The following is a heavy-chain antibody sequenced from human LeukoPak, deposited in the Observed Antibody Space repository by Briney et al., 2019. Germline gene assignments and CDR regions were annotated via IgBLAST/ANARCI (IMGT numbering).Heavy chain of an antibody. V-gene: IGHV4-34*01. J-gene: IGHJ4*02. D-gene: IGHD2-2*01. CDR3: AREGGTLDCSSTSCYWDY. CDR2: INHSGST. CDR1: GGSFSGYY. Sequence: SETLSLTCAVYGGSFSGYYWSWIRQPPGKGLEWIGEINHSGSTNYKPSLKSRVTISVDTSKNQFSLKLSSVTAADTAVYYCAREGGTLDCSSTSCYWDYWGQGTLVTVSS.